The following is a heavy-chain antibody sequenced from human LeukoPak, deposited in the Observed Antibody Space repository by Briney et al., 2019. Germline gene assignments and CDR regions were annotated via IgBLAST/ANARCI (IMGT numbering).Heavy chain of an antibody. J-gene: IGHJ4*02. D-gene: IGHD5-18*01. CDR1: GYTFTGYY. CDR2: INPNSGGT. V-gene: IGHV1-2*04. CDR3: ARDMDTAMVTGFDY. Sequence: ASVKVSCKASGYTFTGYYMHWVRQAPGQGLEWMGWINPNSGGTNYAQKFQGWVTMTRDTSISTAYMELSRLRSGDTAVYYCARDMDTAMVTGFDYWGQGTLVTVSS.